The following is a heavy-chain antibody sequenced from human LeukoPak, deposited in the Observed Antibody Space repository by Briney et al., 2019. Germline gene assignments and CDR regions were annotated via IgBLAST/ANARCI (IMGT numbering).Heavy chain of an antibody. CDR2: IYHSGST. CDR1: GGSISSSNW. V-gene: IGHV4-4*02. J-gene: IGHJ6*04. D-gene: IGHD6-19*01. CDR3: ARRHPLRIAVAGTGGWLDV. Sequence: NTSETLSLTCAVSGGSISSSNWWSWVRQPPGKGLEWIGEIYHSGSTNYNPSLKSRVTTSVDKSKNQFSLKLSSVTAADTAVYYCARRHPLRIAVAGTGGWLDVWGKGTTVTVSS.